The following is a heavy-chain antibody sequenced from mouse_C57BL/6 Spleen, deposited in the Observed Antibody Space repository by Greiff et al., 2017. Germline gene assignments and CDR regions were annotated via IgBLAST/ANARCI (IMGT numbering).Heavy chain of an antibody. CDR2: IRNTANGYTT. Sequence: EVQLVESGGGLVQPGGSLSFSCAASGFTFTDYYMSWVRQPPGQALEWLGFIRNTANGYTTEYSVSVKGRFTISRDNSQSILYLQMNALRAEDSDTYCCARSFYTWFAYWGQGTLVTVSA. CDR3: ARSFYTWFAY. V-gene: IGHV7-3*01. CDR1: GFTFTDYY. J-gene: IGHJ3*01. D-gene: IGHD2-12*01.